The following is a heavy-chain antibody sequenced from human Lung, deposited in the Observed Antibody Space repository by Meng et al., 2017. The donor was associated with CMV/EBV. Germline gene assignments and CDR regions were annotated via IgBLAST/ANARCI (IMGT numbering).Heavy chain of an antibody. J-gene: IGHJ6*02. CDR2: SIPTFGTA. CDR1: GCSLSTYG. V-gene: IGHV1-69*05. D-gene: IGHD6-13*01. Sequence: SXXVSXKASGCSLSTYGISWVRQAPGQGLEWIGGSIPTFGTAKYAQNFHGRVTITTDESTSTAYMEVSSLRSDDTAVYYCARHRAAPGSRYYYYGMDVSGQGXTITVSS. CDR3: ARHRAAPGSRYYYYGMDV.